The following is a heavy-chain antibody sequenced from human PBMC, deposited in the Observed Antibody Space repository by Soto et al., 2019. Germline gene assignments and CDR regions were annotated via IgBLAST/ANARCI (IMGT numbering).Heavy chain of an antibody. CDR3: ARSPRPRWYFDY. CDR1: GYPFTTYG. CDR2: ISAYNGNT. Sequence: ASVKVSCKASGYPFTTYGISWVRQAPGQGLEWMGWISAYNGNTNYAQKLQGRVTMTTDTSTSTAYMELRSLRSDDTAVYYCARSPRPRWYFDYWGQGTLVTVSS. V-gene: IGHV1-18*01. D-gene: IGHD2-15*01. J-gene: IGHJ4*02.